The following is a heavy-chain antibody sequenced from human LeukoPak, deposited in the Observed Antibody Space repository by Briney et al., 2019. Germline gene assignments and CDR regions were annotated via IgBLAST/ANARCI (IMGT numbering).Heavy chain of an antibody. CDR1: GDPMSRYY. CDR2: IYYSGST. Sequence: SETLSLTCTVSGDPMSRYYWSWIRQPPGKGLEWIGYIYYSGSTNYNPSLKSRVTRSVDTSENKFSLNLSSVTAADMAVYYCARGGKYYDYVWGSYIFDYWGQGTLVTVSS. D-gene: IGHD3-16*01. V-gene: IGHV4-59*01. J-gene: IGHJ4*02. CDR3: ARGGKYYDYVWGSYIFDY.